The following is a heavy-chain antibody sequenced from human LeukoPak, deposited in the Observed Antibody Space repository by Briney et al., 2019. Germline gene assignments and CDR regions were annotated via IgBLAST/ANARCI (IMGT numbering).Heavy chain of an antibody. CDR3: ANEVRPNDY. J-gene: IGHJ4*02. CDR2: IWYDGSNK. Sequence: GRALRLSCAASGFTFSSYGMHWVRQAPGKGLEWVAVIWYDGSNKYYADSVKGRFTISRDNSKNTLYLQMNSLRGEDTALYFCANEVRPNDYWGQGTLVTVSS. V-gene: IGHV3-33*06. D-gene: IGHD4/OR15-4a*01. CDR1: GFTFSSYG.